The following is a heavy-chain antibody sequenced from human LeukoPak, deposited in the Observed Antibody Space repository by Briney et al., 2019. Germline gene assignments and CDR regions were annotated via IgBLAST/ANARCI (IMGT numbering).Heavy chain of an antibody. CDR3: ARVSSSSWYQAVWDYYYYMDV. CDR1: GYTFTGPY. D-gene: IGHD6-13*01. CDR2: INPNSGDT. J-gene: IGHJ6*03. Sequence: ASVKVSCKASGYTFTGPYMHWVRQAPGQGLEWMGWINPNSGDTFYAQKFQGRVTMTRDTSISTAYMELSRLRSDDTAVYYCARVSSSSWYQAVWDYYYYMDVWGKGTTVTISS. V-gene: IGHV1-2*02.